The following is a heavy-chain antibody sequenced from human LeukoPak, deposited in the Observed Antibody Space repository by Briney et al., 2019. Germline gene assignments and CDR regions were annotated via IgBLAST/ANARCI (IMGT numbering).Heavy chain of an antibody. CDR2: IKQNGGEK. D-gene: IGHD2-8*01. V-gene: IGHV3-7*01. J-gene: IGHJ4*02. CDR3: ADPGVGY. CDR1: GFTFSNYW. Sequence: GGSLRLSCAASGFTFSNYWMSWVRQAPGKGLEWVANIKQNGGEKTYVDSVKGRFTISRDNAQNSLYLQMNSLRVEDTAVYYCADPGVGYWGQGSLVTVSA.